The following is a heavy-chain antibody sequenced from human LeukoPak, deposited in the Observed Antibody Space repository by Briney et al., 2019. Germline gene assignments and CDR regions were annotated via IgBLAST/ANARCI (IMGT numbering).Heavy chain of an antibody. J-gene: IGHJ4*02. CDR2: INHSRST. CDR1: GGSFSGYN. Sequence: NSSETLSLTCAVYGGSFSGYNWSWIRQPPGKGLEWIREINHSRSTNYNPSLKSRVIKSVDTSKNQLSLRLSSVSAADTAVYYCARHYKSTRTTVFDYWGQGTLVTVSA. D-gene: IGHD4-11*01. V-gene: IGHV4-34*01. CDR3: ARHYKSTRTTVFDY.